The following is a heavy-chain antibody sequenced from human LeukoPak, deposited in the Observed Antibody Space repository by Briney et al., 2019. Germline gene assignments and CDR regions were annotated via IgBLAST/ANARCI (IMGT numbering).Heavy chain of an antibody. D-gene: IGHD5-18*01. J-gene: IGHJ4*02. CDR2: ISYDGSNK. CDR3: AREGKYSYGFD. V-gene: IGHV3-30-3*01. Sequence: GGSLRLSCAASGFTFSSYAMHWVRQAPGKGLEWVAVISYDGSNKNYADSVKGRFTISRDNSKNTLYLQMNSLRAEDTAVYYCAREGKYSYGFDWGQGTLVTVSS. CDR1: GFTFSSYA.